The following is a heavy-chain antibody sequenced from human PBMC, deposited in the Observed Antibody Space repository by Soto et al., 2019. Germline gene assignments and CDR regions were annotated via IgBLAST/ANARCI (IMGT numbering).Heavy chain of an antibody. CDR1: GGSFSGYY. CDR2: INHSGST. Sequence: TSETLSLTCGVYGGSFSGYYWSWIRQPPGKGLEWIGEINHSGSTNYNPSLKSRVTISVDTSKNQFSLKLSSVTAADTAVYYCARASVLLWFGEPEDYFDYWGQGTLVTVS. CDR3: ARASVLLWFGEPEDYFDY. J-gene: IGHJ4*02. V-gene: IGHV4-34*01. D-gene: IGHD3-10*01.